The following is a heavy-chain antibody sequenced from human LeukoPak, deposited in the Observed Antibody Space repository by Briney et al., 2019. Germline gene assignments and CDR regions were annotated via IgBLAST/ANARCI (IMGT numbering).Heavy chain of an antibody. J-gene: IGHJ5*02. CDR2: IYYSGST. CDR1: GGSISSSSYY. D-gene: IGHD6-13*01. V-gene: IGHV4-39*07. Sequence: SETLSLTCTVSGGSISSSSYYWGWIRQPPGKGLEWIGSIYYSGSTYYNPSLKSRVTISVDTSKNQFSLKLSSVTAADTAVYCCARDKSYSSSWSPRLVWFDPWGQGTLVTVSS. CDR3: ARDKSYSSSWSPRLVWFDP.